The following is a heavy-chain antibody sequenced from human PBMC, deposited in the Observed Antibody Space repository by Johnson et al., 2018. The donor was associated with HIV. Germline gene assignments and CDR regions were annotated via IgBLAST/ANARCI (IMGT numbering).Heavy chain of an antibody. CDR1: GFTFSDHW. J-gene: IGHJ3*02. CDR3: ARRVEGRRSANDAFDI. CDR2: ISGSGSTI. D-gene: IGHD1-1*01. V-gene: IGHV3-11*04. Sequence: QMLLVESGGGLVQPGGSLKLSCAASGFTFSDHWMYWVRQAPGKGLVWVSAISGSGSTIYYADSVKGRFTISRDNAKNSLYLQMNSLSAEDTAVYYCARRVEGRRSANDAFDIWGQGTMVTVSS.